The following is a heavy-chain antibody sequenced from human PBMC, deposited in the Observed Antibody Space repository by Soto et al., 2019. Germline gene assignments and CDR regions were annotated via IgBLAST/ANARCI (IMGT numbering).Heavy chain of an antibody. D-gene: IGHD2-8*02. J-gene: IGHJ4*02. Sequence: PSETLSLTCAVHGGSFSGYYWTWIRQPPGTGLEWIGEINHSGSTNYNPSLKSRVTISVDTSKNQFSLKLTSVTAADMAVYYCERDKITGLFDYWGQGTLVT. V-gene: IGHV4-34*01. CDR3: ERDKITGLFDY. CDR1: GGSFSGYY. CDR2: INHSGST.